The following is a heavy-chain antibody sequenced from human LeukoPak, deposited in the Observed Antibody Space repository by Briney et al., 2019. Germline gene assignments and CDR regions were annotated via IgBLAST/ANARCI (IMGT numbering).Heavy chain of an antibody. CDR2: IIPILGIA. D-gene: IGHD2-15*01. J-gene: IGHJ4*02. CDR1: GYTFTSYG. Sequence: SVKVSCKASGYTFTSYGISWVRQAPGQGLEWMGRIIPILGIANYAQKFQGRVTITADKSTSTAYMELSSLRSEDTAVYYCASYCSGGSCYSRYFDYWGQGTLVTVSS. V-gene: IGHV1-69*04. CDR3: ASYCSGGSCYSRYFDY.